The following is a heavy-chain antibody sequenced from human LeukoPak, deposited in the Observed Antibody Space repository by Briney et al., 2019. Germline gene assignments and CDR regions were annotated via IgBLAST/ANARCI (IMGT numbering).Heavy chain of an antibody. V-gene: IGHV1-2*02. D-gene: IGHD3-3*01. CDR3: ARGQSPYYDFWSGTLYKGGKKFDY. CDR2: INPNSGGT. J-gene: IGHJ4*02. Sequence: GASVKVSCKASGYTFTGYYMHWVRQAPGQGLEWMGWINPNSGGTNYAQKFQGRVTMTRDTSISTAYMELSRLRSDDTAVYYCARGQSPYYDFWSGTLYKGGKKFDYWGQGTLVTVSS. CDR1: GYTFTGYY.